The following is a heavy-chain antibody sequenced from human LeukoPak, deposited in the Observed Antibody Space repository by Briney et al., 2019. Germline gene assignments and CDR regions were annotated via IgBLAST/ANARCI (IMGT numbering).Heavy chain of an antibody. V-gene: IGHV1-2*02. Sequence: GASVKVSCKASGYTFTGYYMHWVRQAPGQGLEWMGWINPNSGGTNYAQKFQGRVTMTRDTSISTAYMELSRLRSDDTAVYYCAREPYYYDSSGYPEFDYWGQGTLVTVSS. CDR2: INPNSGGT. CDR3: AREPYYYDSSGYPEFDY. CDR1: GYTFTGYY. D-gene: IGHD3-22*01. J-gene: IGHJ4*02.